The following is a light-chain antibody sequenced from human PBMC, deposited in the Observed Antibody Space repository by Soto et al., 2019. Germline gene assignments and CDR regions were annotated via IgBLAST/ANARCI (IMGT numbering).Light chain of an antibody. Sequence: DIQMTQSPSTLSASVGDRVTITCRASQSISSWLAWYQQKPGKAPKLLIYDASSLESGVPSRFSGSGSGTEFPLTISSLQPDDFATYYCQQYNSYSQPFGQGTKVEIK. J-gene: IGKJ1*01. CDR3: QQYNSYSQP. CDR2: DAS. CDR1: QSISSW. V-gene: IGKV1-5*01.